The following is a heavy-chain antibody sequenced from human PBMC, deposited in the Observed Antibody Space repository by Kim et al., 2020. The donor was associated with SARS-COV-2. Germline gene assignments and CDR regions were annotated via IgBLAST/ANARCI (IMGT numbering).Heavy chain of an antibody. V-gene: IGHV4-39*07. D-gene: IGHD3-10*01. CDR1: GGSISSSSYY. Sequence: SETLSLTCTVSGGSISSSSYYWGWIRQPPGKGLEWIGSIYYSGSTYYNPSLKSRVTISVDTSKNQFSLKLSSVTAADTAVYYCARTWYYGSGSYYNPHFDYWGQGTLVTVSS. CDR3: ARTWYYGSGSYYNPHFDY. J-gene: IGHJ4*02. CDR2: IYYSGST.